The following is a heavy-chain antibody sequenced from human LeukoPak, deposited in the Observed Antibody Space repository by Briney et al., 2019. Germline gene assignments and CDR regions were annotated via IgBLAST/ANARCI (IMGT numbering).Heavy chain of an antibody. J-gene: IGHJ5*02. CDR1: GGSISGYF. V-gene: IGHV4-4*07. CDR3: AREGQQWLANWFDP. Sequence: PSETLSLTCTVSGGSISGYFWSWIRQPAGKGLEWIGRIYSSGSNNYNPSLKSRVTMSVDTSKNQFSLKLSSVTAADTAVYYCAREGQQWLANWFDPWGQGTLVTVSS. D-gene: IGHD6-19*01. CDR2: IYSSGSN.